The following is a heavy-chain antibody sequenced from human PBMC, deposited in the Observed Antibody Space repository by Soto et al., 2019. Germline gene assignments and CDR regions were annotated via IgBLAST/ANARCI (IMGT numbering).Heavy chain of an antibody. CDR2: INHSGST. D-gene: IGHD4-17*01. J-gene: IGHJ6*03. CDR1: GGSFSGYY. Sequence: PSETLSLTCAVYGGSFSGYYWSWIRQPPGKGLEWIGEINHSGSTNYNPSLKSRVTISVDTSKNQFSLKLSSVTAADTAVYYCARVHGDYDYYYYYMDVWGKGTTVNVSS. V-gene: IGHV4-34*01. CDR3: ARVHGDYDYYYYYMDV.